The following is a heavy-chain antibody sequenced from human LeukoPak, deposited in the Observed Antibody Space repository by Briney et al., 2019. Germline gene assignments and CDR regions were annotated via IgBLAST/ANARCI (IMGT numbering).Heavy chain of an antibody. J-gene: IGHJ4*02. D-gene: IGHD1-26*01. CDR2: ISWNSGSI. CDR3: AKAKSIVGATAFDY. CDR1: GFTFDDYA. V-gene: IGHV3-9*01. Sequence: GGSLRLSCAASGFTFDDYAMHWVRQAPGKGLEGFSGISWNSGSIGYADSVKGRFTISRDNAKNSLYLQMNSLRAEDTALYYCAKAKSIVGATAFDYWGQGTLVTVSS.